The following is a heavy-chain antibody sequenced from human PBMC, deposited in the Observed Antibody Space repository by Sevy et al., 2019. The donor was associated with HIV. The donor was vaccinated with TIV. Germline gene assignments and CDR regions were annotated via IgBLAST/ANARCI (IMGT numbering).Heavy chain of an antibody. J-gene: IGHJ4*02. Sequence: GGSLRLSCAASGFIFSNYVMHWVRQAPGKGLEWVAVIWYDGNNKYYADSVKGRFTISRDNFKDTLYLQMNSLRAEDTAVYYCAKAPNGYYGSGREGYYFDYWGQGTLVTVSS. D-gene: IGHD3-10*01. CDR3: AKAPNGYYGSGREGYYFDY. CDR2: IWYDGNNK. CDR1: GFIFSNYV. V-gene: IGHV3-33*06.